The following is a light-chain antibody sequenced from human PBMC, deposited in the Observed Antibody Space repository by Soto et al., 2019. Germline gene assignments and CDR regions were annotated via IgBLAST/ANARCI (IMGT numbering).Light chain of an antibody. CDR3: CSYAGSYTWV. J-gene: IGLJ1*01. CDR1: SSDVGGYNY. V-gene: IGLV2-11*01. CDR2: DVS. Sequence: QSALTQPRSVSGSPGQSVTISCTGTSSDVGGYNYVSWYRQHPVKSPKLMIYDVSKRPSGVPDRFSGSKSGNTASLTISGLQAEDEADYYCCSYAGSYTWVFVTGTKLTVL.